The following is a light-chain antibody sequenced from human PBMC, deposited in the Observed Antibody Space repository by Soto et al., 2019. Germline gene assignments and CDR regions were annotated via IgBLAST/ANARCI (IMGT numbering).Light chain of an antibody. J-gene: IGKJ2*01. CDR2: GAS. CDR1: QSVSSN. Sequence: EIVMTQSPATLSVSPGERATLSCRASQSVSSNLAWYQQKPGQAPRLLIYGASTRATGISARFSGSGSGTEFTLTISSLQSEDFAVSFCQHYNNWPALYTFGQGTKLEIK. V-gene: IGKV3-15*01. CDR3: QHYNNWPALYT.